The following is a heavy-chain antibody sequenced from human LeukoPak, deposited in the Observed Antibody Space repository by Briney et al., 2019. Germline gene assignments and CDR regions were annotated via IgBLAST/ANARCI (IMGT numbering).Heavy chain of an antibody. D-gene: IGHD3-22*01. J-gene: IGHJ4*02. Sequence: GASVKVSCKASGGTFSSYAISWVRQAPGQGLEWMGGIIPIFGTANYAQKFQGRVTMTEDTSTDTAYMELSSLRSEDTAVYYCATATYYYDSSGYPYWGQGTLVTVSS. CDR2: IIPIFGTA. CDR3: ATATYYYDSSGYPY. V-gene: IGHV1-69*06. CDR1: GGTFSSYA.